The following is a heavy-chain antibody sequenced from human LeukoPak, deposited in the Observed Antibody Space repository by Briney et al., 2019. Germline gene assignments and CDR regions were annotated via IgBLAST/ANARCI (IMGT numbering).Heavy chain of an antibody. CDR1: GFTFRSYG. V-gene: IGHV3-33*06. Sequence: GGSLRLSCAASGFTFRSYGMHWVRQAPGKELEWVAVIWYDGSNKYYADSVKGRLTISRDNSKNTLYLQMNSLRAEDTAVYYCAKESGYCSSTSCFADAFDIWGQGTMVTVSS. D-gene: IGHD2-2*01. CDR3: AKESGYCSSTSCFADAFDI. J-gene: IGHJ3*02. CDR2: IWYDGSNK.